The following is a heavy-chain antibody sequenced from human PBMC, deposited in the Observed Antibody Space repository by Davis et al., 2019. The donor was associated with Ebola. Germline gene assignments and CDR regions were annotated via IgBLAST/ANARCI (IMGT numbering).Heavy chain of an antibody. CDR2: ISSNGGST. CDR3: ARWITMVQGVIDYYYGMDV. V-gene: IGHV3-64D*08. Sequence: GESLKISCSASGFTFSSYALHWVRQAPGKGLEYVSAISSNGGSTYYADSVKGRFTISRDNSKNTLYLQMSSLRAEDTAVYYCARWITMVQGVIDYYYGMDVWGQGTTVTVSS. D-gene: IGHD3-10*01. J-gene: IGHJ6*02. CDR1: GFTFSSYA.